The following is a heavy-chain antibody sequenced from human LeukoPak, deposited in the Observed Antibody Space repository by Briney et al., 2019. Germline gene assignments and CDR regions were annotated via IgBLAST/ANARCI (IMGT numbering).Heavy chain of an antibody. J-gene: IGHJ4*02. Sequence: PGGSLRLSCAASGFTFSSYWMSWVRQAPGKGLEWVANIKQDGSEKYYVDSVKGRFTISRDNAKNSLYLQMNSLRAEDTALYYCAKEAYYDYVWGSYRPRGLDYWGQGTLVTASS. CDR2: IKQDGSEK. D-gene: IGHD3-16*02. CDR3: AKEAYYDYVWGSYRPRGLDY. V-gene: IGHV3-7*03. CDR1: GFTFSSYW.